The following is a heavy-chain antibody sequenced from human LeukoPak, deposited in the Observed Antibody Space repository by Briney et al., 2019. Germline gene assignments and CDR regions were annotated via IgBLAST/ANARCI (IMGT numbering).Heavy chain of an antibody. CDR2: INSDGSST. J-gene: IGHJ3*02. Sequence: GGSLRLSCAASGFTFSSYWMHWVRQAPGKGLVWVSRINSDGSSTSYADSVKGRFTISRDNAKNTLYLQMNSLRAEDTAVYYCARRHYGDAFVIWGQGTMVTVSS. CDR3: ARRHYGDAFVI. CDR1: GFTFSSYW. V-gene: IGHV3-74*01. D-gene: IGHD4-17*01.